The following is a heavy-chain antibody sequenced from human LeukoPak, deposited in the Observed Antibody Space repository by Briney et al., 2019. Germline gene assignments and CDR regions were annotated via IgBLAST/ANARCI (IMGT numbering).Heavy chain of an antibody. CDR2: IRYDGSNK. V-gene: IGHV3-30*02. Sequence: GGSLRLSCAASGFTFSSYGMHWVRQAPGKGLEWVAFIRYDGSNKYYADSVKGRFTISRDNSKNTLYLQMNSLRAEDTAVYYCAKDRQSYSSSWDAFDIWGQGTMVTVSS. CDR3: AKDRQSYSSSWDAFDI. CDR1: GFTFSSYG. J-gene: IGHJ3*02. D-gene: IGHD6-13*01.